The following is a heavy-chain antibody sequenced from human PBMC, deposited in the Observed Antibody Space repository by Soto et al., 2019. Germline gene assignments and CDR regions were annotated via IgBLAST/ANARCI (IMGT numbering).Heavy chain of an antibody. D-gene: IGHD1-26*01. CDR3: ATEYREVYMDV. J-gene: IGHJ6*03. CDR1: GFTFGSYG. V-gene: IGHV3-33*01. Sequence: QVQLVESGGGVVQPGRSLRLSCTASGFTFGSYGMHWVRQAPGKGLEWLATIWFDGSNIHYGDLVKGRFTISRDNPKNTLCLQMNSLRADDTGVYYCATEYREVYMDVWGKGTTVTVSS. CDR2: IWFDGSNI.